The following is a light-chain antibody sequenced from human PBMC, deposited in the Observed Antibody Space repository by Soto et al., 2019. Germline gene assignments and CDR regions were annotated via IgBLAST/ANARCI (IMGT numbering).Light chain of an antibody. Sequence: QSALTQPASVSGSPGQSITISCTGTSSDVGGYNYVSWYQQHPGKAPKLMIYDVSNRPSGVSNRFSDSKSGNTASLTISGLQAEDEADYYCSSYTSSSTYNYVFGTGTKVTVL. CDR1: SSDVGGYNY. V-gene: IGLV2-14*01. CDR3: SSYTSSSTYNYV. J-gene: IGLJ1*01. CDR2: DVS.